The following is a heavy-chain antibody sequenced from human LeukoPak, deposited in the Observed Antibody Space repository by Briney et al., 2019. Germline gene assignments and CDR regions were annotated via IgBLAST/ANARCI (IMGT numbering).Heavy chain of an antibody. J-gene: IGHJ4*02. V-gene: IGHV3-21*01. Sequence: GGSLRLSCAASGFTFSRYSMNWVRQAPGKGLEWVSSISSSSSYIYYADSVKGRFTISRDNAKNSLYLQMNSLRAEDTAVYYCARRGYSGSYSHFDYWGQGTLVTVSS. CDR1: GFTFSRYS. D-gene: IGHD1-26*01. CDR2: ISSSSSYI. CDR3: ARRGYSGSYSHFDY.